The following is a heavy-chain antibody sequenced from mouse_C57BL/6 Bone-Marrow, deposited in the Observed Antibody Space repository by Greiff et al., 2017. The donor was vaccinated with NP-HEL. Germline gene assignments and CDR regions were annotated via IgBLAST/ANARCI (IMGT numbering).Heavy chain of an antibody. J-gene: IGHJ3*01. D-gene: IGHD1-1*01. CDR1: GYTFTDYN. V-gene: IGHV1-22*01. CDR3: ARERAYYYEGFAY. Sequence: EVMLVESGPELVKPGASVKMSCKASGYTFTDYNMHWVKQSHGKSLEWIGYINPNNGGTSYNQKFKGKATLTVNKSSSTAYMELRSLTSEDSAVYYCARERAYYYEGFAYWGQGTLVTVSA. CDR2: INPNNGGT.